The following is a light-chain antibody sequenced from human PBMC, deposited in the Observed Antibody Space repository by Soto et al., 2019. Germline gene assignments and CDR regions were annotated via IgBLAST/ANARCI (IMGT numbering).Light chain of an antibody. CDR3: MQALQSPIT. CDR2: LGS. CDR1: QSLLDSNEYNY. V-gene: IGKV2-28*01. J-gene: IGKJ5*01. Sequence: DIVMTQSPLSLPVTPGEPASISCRSSQSLLDSNEYNYFDWYVQKPGQSPQLLIYLGSHRASGVPDRFSGSGSGKDFTLKISRVEAEDVGVYYCMQALQSPITFGQGTRLEIK.